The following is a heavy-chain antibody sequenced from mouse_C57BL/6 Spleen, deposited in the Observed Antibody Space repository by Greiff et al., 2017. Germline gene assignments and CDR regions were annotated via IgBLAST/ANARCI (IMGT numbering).Heavy chain of an antibody. J-gene: IGHJ4*01. D-gene: IGHD2-2*01. CDR1: GFSLTSYA. CDR3: ARNFYGYDVGYAMDY. CDR2: IWTGGGT. Sequence: VKLQESGPGLVAPSQSLSITCTVSGFSLTSYAISWVRQPPGKGLEWLGVIWTGGGTNYNSALKSRLSISKDNSKSQVFLKMNSLQTDDTARYYCARNFYGYDVGYAMDYWGQGTSVTVSS. V-gene: IGHV2-9-1*01.